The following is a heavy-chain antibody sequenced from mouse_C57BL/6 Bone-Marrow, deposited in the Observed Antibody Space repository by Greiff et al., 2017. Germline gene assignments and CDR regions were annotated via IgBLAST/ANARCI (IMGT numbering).Heavy chain of an antibody. J-gene: IGHJ3*01. V-gene: IGHV5-17*01. Sequence: EVNVVESGGGLVKPGGSLKLSCAASGFTFSDYGMHWVRQAPEKGLEWVAYISSGRSTIYYADTVKGRFTISRANAKNPLFLQMTSLRSEDTAMYYCARIYYGNFSWFAYWGQGTLVTVSA. CDR2: ISSGRSTI. CDR3: ARIYYGNFSWFAY. D-gene: IGHD2-1*01. CDR1: GFTFSDYG.